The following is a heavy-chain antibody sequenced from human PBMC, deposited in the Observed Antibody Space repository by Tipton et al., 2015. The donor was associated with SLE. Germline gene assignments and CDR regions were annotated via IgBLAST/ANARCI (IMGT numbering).Heavy chain of an antibody. CDR1: GFTFSDYY. V-gene: IGHV3-11*05. D-gene: IGHD2-21*02. Sequence: SLRLSCAASGFTFSDYYMSWIRQAPGKGLEWVSYISSSSSYTNYADSVKGRFTISRDNAKNSLYLQMNSLRAEDTAVYYCARDLRGNCGGDCYTALVWGQGTLVTVSS. CDR3: ARDLRGNCGGDCYTALV. J-gene: IGHJ4*02. CDR2: ISSSSSYT.